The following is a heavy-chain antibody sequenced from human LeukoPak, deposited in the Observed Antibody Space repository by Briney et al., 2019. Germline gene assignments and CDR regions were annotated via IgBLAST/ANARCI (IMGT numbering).Heavy chain of an antibody. CDR3: VTSWVRQQRDF. Sequence: PGGSLRLSCAASGFSFRDYWMSWVRQAPGKGLEWVADIEPDGSGKTYVDSVKGRFTISRDNAQQSLYLQMDTLTAEDTAVYYCVTSWVRQQRDFWGQGTLVIVSS. J-gene: IGHJ4*02. CDR2: IEPDGSGK. CDR1: GFSFRDYW. V-gene: IGHV3-7*01. D-gene: IGHD3-10*01.